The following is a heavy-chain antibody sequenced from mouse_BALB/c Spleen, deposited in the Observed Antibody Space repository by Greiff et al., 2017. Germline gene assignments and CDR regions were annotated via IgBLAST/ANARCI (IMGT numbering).Heavy chain of an antibody. CDR1: GFTFSSYY. D-gene: IGHD2-10*01. J-gene: IGHJ1*01. CDR3: ARRPTEYFDV. Sequence: EVMLVESGGGLVKLGGSLKLSCAASGFTFSSYYMSWVRQTPEKRLELVAAINSNGGSTYYPDTVKGRFTISRDNAKNTLYLQMSSLKSEDTALYYCARRPTEYFDVWGAGTTVTVSS. V-gene: IGHV5-6-2*01. CDR2: INSNGGST.